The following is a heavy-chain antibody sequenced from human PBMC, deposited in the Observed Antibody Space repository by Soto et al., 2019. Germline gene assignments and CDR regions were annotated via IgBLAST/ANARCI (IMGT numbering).Heavy chain of an antibody. D-gene: IGHD3-22*01. CDR2: IYYSGST. CDR1: GGSISSGGYY. V-gene: IGHV4-31*03. J-gene: IGHJ4*02. CDR3: AREISYYDSSGYYYVYFDY. Sequence: QVQLQESGPGLVKPSQTLSHTCTVSGGSISSGGYYWSWIRQHPGKGLEWIGYIYYSGSTYYNPSLKSRVTLSVDTSKNQFSLKLSSVTAADTAVYYCAREISYYDSSGYYYVYFDYWGQGTLVTVSS.